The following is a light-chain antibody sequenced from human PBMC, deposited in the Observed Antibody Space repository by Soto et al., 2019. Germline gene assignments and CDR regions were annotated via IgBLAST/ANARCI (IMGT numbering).Light chain of an antibody. Sequence: QSALTQPASVSGSPGQSITISCTGTSSDVGGYNYVSWYQQHPGKAPKLMIYEVSNRPSGVSNRFSGSKSGNTACLTISGLQAEDEADFYCSSYTSRSTLVFGGGTKLTVL. CDR3: SSYTSRSTLV. CDR2: EVS. V-gene: IGLV2-14*01. J-gene: IGLJ3*02. CDR1: SSDVGGYNY.